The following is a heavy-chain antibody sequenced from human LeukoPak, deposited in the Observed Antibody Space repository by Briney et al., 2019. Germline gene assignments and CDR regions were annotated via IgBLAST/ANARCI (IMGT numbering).Heavy chain of an antibody. CDR3: ARHTGSLYDFWSGYIDY. J-gene: IGHJ4*02. V-gene: IGHV1-18*03. D-gene: IGHD3-3*01. CDR2: ISVYNGNT. CDR1: GYTFTSYG. Sequence: ASVKVSCKASGYTFTSYGISWVRQAPGQGFEWMGWISVYNGNTKYVQKFQGRVTMTTDTSTRTAYMELRSLRSDDMAVYYCARHTGSLYDFWSGYIDYWGQGTLVTVSS.